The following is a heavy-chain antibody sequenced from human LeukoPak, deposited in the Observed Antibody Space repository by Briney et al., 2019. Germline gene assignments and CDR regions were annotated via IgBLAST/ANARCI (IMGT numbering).Heavy chain of an antibody. D-gene: IGHD3-9*01. CDR2: IYTSGST. CDR1: GGSITNYY. V-gene: IGHV4-4*07. J-gene: IGHJ4*02. CDR3: ARDDYDILTGYYFTDY. Sequence: PSETLSLTCTASGGSITNYYWSWIRQPAGKGLEWIGRIYTSGSTNYNPSLKSRVTMSVDTSKNQFSLKLSSVTAADTAVYYCARDDYDILTGYYFTDYWGQGTLVTVSS.